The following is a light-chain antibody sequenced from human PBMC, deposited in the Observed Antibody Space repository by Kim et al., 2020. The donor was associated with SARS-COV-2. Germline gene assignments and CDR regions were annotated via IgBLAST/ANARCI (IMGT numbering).Light chain of an antibody. J-gene: IGLJ3*02. CDR3: QVWDSSSDHWV. CDR2: YDS. CDR1: NIGSKS. V-gene: IGLV3-21*04. Sequence: AHGKPAGITCGGNNIGSKSVHWYQQKPGQAPVLVIYYDSYRPSGIPARFSGSNSGNTATLTISRVEAGDEADYYCQVWDSSSDHWVFGGGTQLTVL.